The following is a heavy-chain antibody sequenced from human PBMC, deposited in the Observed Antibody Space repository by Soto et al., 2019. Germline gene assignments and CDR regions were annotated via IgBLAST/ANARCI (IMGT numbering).Heavy chain of an antibody. J-gene: IGHJ4*02. CDR2: ISPYYGNT. V-gene: IGHV1-18*01. CDR3: ARDLTAAGRAVASY. D-gene: IGHD6-13*01. Sequence: QLVQSGAEVKTPGASVKVSCKASGYTFINYGITWVRQAPGQGLEWMGWISPYYGNTNYAQRLQGRVTLTTDTSSNTADMELGSLRSDDTAVYYCARDLTAAGRAVASYWGQGTLVTVSS. CDR1: GYTFINYG.